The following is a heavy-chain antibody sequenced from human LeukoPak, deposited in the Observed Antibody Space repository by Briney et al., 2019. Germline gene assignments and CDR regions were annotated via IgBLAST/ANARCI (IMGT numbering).Heavy chain of an antibody. CDR2: ISPTGGST. D-gene: IGHD5-24*01. CDR3: ARDNSVRDEAWWFYP. J-gene: IGHJ5*02. V-gene: IGHV1-46*01. Sequence: ASVEVSCKAFGYTFTNNWMHWVRQAPGQGSEWMGLISPTGGSTAYAQKFQGRVTLTRDMSTSTDYLELSSLRSEDTAVYYCARDNSVRDEAWWFYPWGQGTLVTVSS. CDR1: GYTFTNNW.